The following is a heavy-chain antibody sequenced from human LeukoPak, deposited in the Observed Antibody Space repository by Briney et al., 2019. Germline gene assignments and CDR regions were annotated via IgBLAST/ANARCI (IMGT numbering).Heavy chain of an antibody. CDR2: FDPEDGET. CDR3: ATGKRYFDWGYDY. Sequence: ASVKVSSTLSGYTLTELSMHWVRQAPGKGLEWMGGFDPEDGETIYAQKCQSRVTMTEDTSTDTAYMELSSLRSEDTAVYYCATGKRYFDWGYDYWGQGTLVTVSS. CDR1: GYTLTELS. D-gene: IGHD3-9*01. J-gene: IGHJ4*02. V-gene: IGHV1-24*01.